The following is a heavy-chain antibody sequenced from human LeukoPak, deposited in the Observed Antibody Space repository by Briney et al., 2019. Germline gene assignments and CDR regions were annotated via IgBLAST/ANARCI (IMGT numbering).Heavy chain of an antibody. D-gene: IGHD3-22*01. Sequence: GGSLRLSCAASGFIFSNCWMSWVRQAPGKGLEWVANIKQDGSEKYYVDSLMGRFTISRDNARNSLYPQMNSLRAEDTAVYYCARYTPFYFYDTSGFFDYWGQGTLVTVSS. CDR1: GFIFSNCW. J-gene: IGHJ4*02. CDR2: IKQDGSEK. V-gene: IGHV3-7*01. CDR3: ARYTPFYFYDTSGFFDY.